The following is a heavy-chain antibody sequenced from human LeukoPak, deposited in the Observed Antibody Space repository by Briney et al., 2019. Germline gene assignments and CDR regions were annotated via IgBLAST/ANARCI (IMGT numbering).Heavy chain of an antibody. CDR3: ARMTTVIHWYFDL. J-gene: IGHJ2*01. Sequence: SETLSLTCAVYGGSFSGYYWSWIRQPPGKGLEWIGEIDHGGRTNYNPSLKSRVIISLDTSKNQFSLKLNSVTAADAALYYCARMTTVIHWYFDLWGRGTLVTVSS. CDR1: GGSFSGYY. V-gene: IGHV4-34*01. CDR2: IDHGGRT. D-gene: IGHD4-11*01.